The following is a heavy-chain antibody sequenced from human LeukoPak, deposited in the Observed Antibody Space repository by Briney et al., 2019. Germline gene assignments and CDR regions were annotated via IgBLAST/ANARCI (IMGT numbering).Heavy chain of an antibody. Sequence: PGGSLRLSCAASGFTFNNYAMHWVRQSPGRGLEWLAFISYDGYNEDYADSVRGRFIISRDNSKNTLYLQMSSLRPEDTAVYYCAKPKFSVLWFFDYWGQGSLVTVSS. CDR1: GFTFNNYA. D-gene: IGHD3-9*01. CDR2: ISYDGYNE. J-gene: IGHJ4*02. CDR3: AKPKFSVLWFFDY. V-gene: IGHV3-30*18.